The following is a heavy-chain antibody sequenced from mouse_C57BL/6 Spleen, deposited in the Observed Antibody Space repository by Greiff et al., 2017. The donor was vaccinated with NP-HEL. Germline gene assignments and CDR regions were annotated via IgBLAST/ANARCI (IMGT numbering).Heavy chain of an antibody. Sequence: EVQLQQSGPELVKPGASVKISCKASGYSFTGYYMNWVKQSPEKSLEWIGEINPSTGGTTYNQKFKAKATLTVDKSSSTAYMQLKSLTSEDSAVYYCAGWLLRGAMDYWGQGTSVTVSS. CDR2: INPSTGGT. CDR3: AGWLLRGAMDY. V-gene: IGHV1-42*01. D-gene: IGHD2-3*01. CDR1: GYSFTGYY. J-gene: IGHJ4*01.